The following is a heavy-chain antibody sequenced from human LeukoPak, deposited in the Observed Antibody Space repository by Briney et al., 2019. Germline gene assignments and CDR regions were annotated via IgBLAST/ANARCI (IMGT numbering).Heavy chain of an antibody. J-gene: IGHJ4*02. V-gene: IGHV3-21*01. CDR1: GFTFSSYS. Sequence: GGSLRLSCAASGFTFSSYSMNWVRQAPGKGLEWVSSISSNSSYIYYADSVKGRFTISRDNAKNSLYLQMNSLRAEDTAVYYCARSQSGYNLGDWGQGTLVTVSS. CDR3: ARSQSGYNLGD. D-gene: IGHD5-24*01. CDR2: ISSNSSYI.